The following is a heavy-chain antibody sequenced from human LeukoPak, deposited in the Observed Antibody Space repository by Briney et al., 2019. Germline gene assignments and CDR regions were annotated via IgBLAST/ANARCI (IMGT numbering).Heavy chain of an antibody. J-gene: IGHJ4*02. CDR2: IQYDGSKK. CDR3: ARDRSYGSFDY. CDR1: GFTFSSYG. V-gene: IGHV3-33*01. D-gene: IGHD4-17*01. Sequence: PGMSLRLSCAASGFTFSSYGMHWVRQAPGKGLEWVAGIQYDGSKKYYGDSVKGRFTISRDDSKNTLYLQMNSLRAEDTAVYYCARDRSYGSFDYWGQGTLVTVFS.